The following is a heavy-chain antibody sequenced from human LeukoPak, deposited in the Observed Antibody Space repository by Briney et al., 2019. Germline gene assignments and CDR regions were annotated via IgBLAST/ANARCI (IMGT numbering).Heavy chain of an antibody. V-gene: IGHV1-18*01. CDR1: GYTFTSYG. CDR3: AREEVGRAVAGYFDN. Sequence: ASVKVSGKASGYTFTSYGISWVRQAPGQGLEWMGWISGYNGNTNYAQKLQGRVTMTTDTSTSTVYMELRSLRSDDTAVYYCAREEVGRAVAGYFDNWGQGTLVTVSS. CDR2: ISGYNGNT. J-gene: IGHJ4*02. D-gene: IGHD6-19*01.